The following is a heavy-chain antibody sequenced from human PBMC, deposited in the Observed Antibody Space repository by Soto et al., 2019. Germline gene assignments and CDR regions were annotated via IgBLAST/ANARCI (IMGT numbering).Heavy chain of an antibody. CDR3: ARRDPRYRYNWNGGWFDP. CDR1: GFSLSTNGEG. D-gene: IGHD1-20*01. CDR2: IYWDDDK. J-gene: IGHJ5*02. V-gene: IGHV2-5*02. Sequence: QITLKESGPTLVKPTQTLTLTCTFSGFSLSTNGEGVGWIRQTPGKALEWLAHIYWDDDKRYSPSLKSRLTIAKDPYKNQVVLTMTNMDPVDTATYYCARRDPRYRYNWNGGWFDPWGQGTLVTVSS.